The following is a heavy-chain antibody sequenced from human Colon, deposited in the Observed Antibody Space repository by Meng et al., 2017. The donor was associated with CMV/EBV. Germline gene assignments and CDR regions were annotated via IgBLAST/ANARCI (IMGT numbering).Heavy chain of an antibody. V-gene: IGHV3-9*01. D-gene: IGHD6-6*01. CDR1: GFTLDDYV. CDR3: ARIAARRPNYYYYYGSDV. J-gene: IGHJ6*02. Sequence: SLKISCVASGFTLDDYVIQWVRQSPGKGLEWVSSITWNSAWIDYADSVKGRFTVSRDNARKSVFLEMNSLRVEDTALYYCARIAARRPNYYYYYGSDVWGQGTTVTVSS. CDR2: ITWNSAWI.